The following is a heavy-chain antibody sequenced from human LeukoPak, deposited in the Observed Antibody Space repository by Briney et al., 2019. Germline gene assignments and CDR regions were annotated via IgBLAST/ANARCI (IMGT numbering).Heavy chain of an antibody. Sequence: PSETLSLTCTVSGGSISSSSYFWGWIRQPPEKGLEWIGSIYYSGSSYYNPSLKSRVTISVDTSKNQFSLRLNSVTAADTAVYYCARVPAAIPWYYYYGMDVWGQGTTVTVSS. CDR2: IYYSGSS. D-gene: IGHD2-2*02. CDR1: GGSISSSSYF. J-gene: IGHJ6*02. CDR3: ARVPAAIPWYYYYGMDV. V-gene: IGHV4-39*01.